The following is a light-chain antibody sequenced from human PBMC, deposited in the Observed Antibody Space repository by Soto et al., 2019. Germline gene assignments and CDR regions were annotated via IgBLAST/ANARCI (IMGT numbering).Light chain of an antibody. CDR1: QSVSTTY. J-gene: IGKJ1*01. Sequence: ELVLTQSPGTLSLSPGERATLSCRASQSVSTTYLAWYQQKPGQAPRLLIYGASSRATGIPDRFSGSGSGTDFTLTISRLEPEDFAVYYCQQYGSSRWTFVQGTKMEIK. CDR2: GAS. V-gene: IGKV3-20*01. CDR3: QQYGSSRWT.